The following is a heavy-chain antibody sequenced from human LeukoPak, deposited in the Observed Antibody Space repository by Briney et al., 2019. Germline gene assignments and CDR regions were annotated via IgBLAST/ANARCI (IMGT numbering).Heavy chain of an antibody. CDR3: AKEALWFGESYYFDY. CDR1: GFTFSSYG. J-gene: IGHJ4*02. CDR2: IAYDGSNK. Sequence: GGSLRLSCAASGFTFSSYGMHWVRQAPGKGLEWVAFIAYDGSNKYYADSVRGRFTVSRDNSKNTVYLQMNSLRAEDTALYYCAKEALWFGESYYFDYWGQGTLVTVSS. V-gene: IGHV3-30*02. D-gene: IGHD3-10*01.